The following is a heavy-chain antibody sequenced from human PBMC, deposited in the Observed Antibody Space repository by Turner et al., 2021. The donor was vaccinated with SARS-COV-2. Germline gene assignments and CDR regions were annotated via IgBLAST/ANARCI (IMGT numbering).Heavy chain of an antibody. CDR2: ISSRISYI. V-gene: IGHV3-21*01. J-gene: IGHJ6*02. CDR1: GFTFSSYS. D-gene: IGHD3-3*01. Sequence: EVQLVESGGGLVKPGGSLTLYCEASGFTFSSYSMNWVRQAPGKGLEWVSSISSRISYIYYADSVKGRFTISRDNAKNSLYLQMNSLRAEDTAVYYCARGDDFWSGYSNYGMDVWGQGTTVTVSS. CDR3: ARGDDFWSGYSNYGMDV.